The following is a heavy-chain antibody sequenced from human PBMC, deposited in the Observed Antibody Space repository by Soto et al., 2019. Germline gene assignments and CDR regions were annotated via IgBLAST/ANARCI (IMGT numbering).Heavy chain of an antibody. D-gene: IGHD2-15*01. V-gene: IGHV3-23*01. CDR1: GFTFSNYA. J-gene: IGHJ4*02. Sequence: EVQLLDSGGGLVQPGGSLRLSCAASGFTFSNYAMSWVRQAPGKGLEWVSGVGGSGDSTYYADSVKGRFTISSDNSKASLYLHMNSLRVEDTAVYYAATSPLGYCSGGSCSAPDYFDFWGQGTLVTVSS. CDR3: ATSPLGYCSGGSCSAPDYFDF. CDR2: VGGSGDST.